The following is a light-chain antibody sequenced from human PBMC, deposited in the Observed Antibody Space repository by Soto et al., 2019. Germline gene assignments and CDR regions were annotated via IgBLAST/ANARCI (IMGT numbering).Light chain of an antibody. CDR2: AAS. V-gene: IGKV3-20*01. CDR1: QSVTANC. J-gene: IGKJ1*01. Sequence: EIALTQSPGTLSLSPGERATLSCRASQSVTANCLAWYQQRPGQAPRLLIYAASIGATGVPDRFSGSGSGTDFTLTISRLEPEDFAVYYCLQYGVPLWTFGQGTTVEIK. CDR3: LQYGVPLWT.